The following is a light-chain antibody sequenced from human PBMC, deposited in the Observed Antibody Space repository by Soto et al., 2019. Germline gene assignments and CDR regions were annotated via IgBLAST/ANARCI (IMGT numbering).Light chain of an antibody. V-gene: IGKV1-12*01. CDR2: AAS. CDR3: QQTNSFPRT. Sequence: DIQMTQSPSSESASVGDSVTISCRASQDIGTWLAWYQQKPGKAPYLLIYAASSLQSGVPSRFSGSGSGTDFTITINSLQPEDIATYYGQQTNSFPRTFGQGTKVEVK. J-gene: IGKJ1*01. CDR1: QDIGTW.